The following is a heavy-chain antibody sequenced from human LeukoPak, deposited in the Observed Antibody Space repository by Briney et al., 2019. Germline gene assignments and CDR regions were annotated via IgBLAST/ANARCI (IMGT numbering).Heavy chain of an antibody. D-gene: IGHD2-15*01. CDR1: GYTFTGYY. CDR3: AREYLFGGGFDY. Sequence: ASVKVSCKASGYTFTGYYMHWVRQAPGQGLEWMGRINPNSGGTNYAQKFQGRVTITADESTSTAYMELSSLRSEDTAVYYCAREYLFGGGFDYWGQGTLVTVSS. J-gene: IGHJ4*02. V-gene: IGHV1-2*06. CDR2: INPNSGGT.